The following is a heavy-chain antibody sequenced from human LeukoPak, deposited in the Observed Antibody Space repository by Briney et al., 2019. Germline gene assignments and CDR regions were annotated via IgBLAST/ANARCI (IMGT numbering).Heavy chain of an antibody. CDR1: GFTFTNYW. Sequence: GGSLRLSCRASGFTFTNYWMNWVRQAPGKGLEWVANVNKDGSEKNYVDSMKGRFTISRDNAKNSLYLQMNGLRAEDVAMYYCVKPYYYSSGSLNWGQGTLVTVSS. CDR2: VNKDGSEK. J-gene: IGHJ1*01. V-gene: IGHV3-7*01. D-gene: IGHD3-10*01. CDR3: VKPYYYSSGSLN.